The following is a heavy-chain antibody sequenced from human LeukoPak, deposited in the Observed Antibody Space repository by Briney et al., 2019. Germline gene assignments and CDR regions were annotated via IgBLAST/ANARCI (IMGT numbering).Heavy chain of an antibody. Sequence: ASVKVSCKASGYTFTSYDINWVRQATGQGLEWMGWMNPNSGNTGYAQKFQGRVTMTRNTSISKCKIELTSLRPEDTAGYYCAGGRSSSCYVDYWGQGTLVTVSS. J-gene: IGHJ4*02. CDR3: AGGRSSSCYVDY. CDR1: GYTFTSYD. V-gene: IGHV1-8*01. D-gene: IGHD6-13*01. CDR2: MNPNSGNT.